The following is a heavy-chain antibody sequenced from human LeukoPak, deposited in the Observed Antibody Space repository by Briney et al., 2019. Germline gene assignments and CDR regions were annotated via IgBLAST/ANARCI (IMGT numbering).Heavy chain of an antibody. Sequence: PGGSLRLCCSASGFTFSSYSMLWVRQGPGKGLEWVANIRHDGSTKYYVDSVKGRFTISRDNTKNSVFLLMNSLRADDTAGYYWARESWSIHYWGQGTPVTVSS. V-gene: IGHV3-7*05. J-gene: IGHJ4*02. D-gene: IGHD2-8*02. CDR2: IRHDGSTK. CDR3: ARESWSIHY. CDR1: GFTFSSYS.